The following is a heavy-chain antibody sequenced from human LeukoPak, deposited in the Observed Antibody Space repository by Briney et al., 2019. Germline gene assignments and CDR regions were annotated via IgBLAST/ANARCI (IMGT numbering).Heavy chain of an antibody. CDR3: AREAMRRNFDS. CDR2: ISSDGGST. Sequence: GGSLRLSCTASGFTFNSYVMYWVRQAPGKGLEYVSAISSDGGSTYYANSVKGRFTASRDNSKNTLYLQMGSLRVDDMAVYYCAREAMRRNFDSWGQGTLVTVSS. J-gene: IGHJ4*02. V-gene: IGHV3-64*01. CDR1: GFTFNSYV.